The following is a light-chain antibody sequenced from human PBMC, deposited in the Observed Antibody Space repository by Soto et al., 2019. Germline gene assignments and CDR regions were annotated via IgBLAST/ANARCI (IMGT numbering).Light chain of an antibody. J-gene: IGKJ1*01. Sequence: EIVMTQSPATLSVSPGERATLSCSASQSVGNNVAWYQQKPGQAPRLLIHGASTRATGIPARFSGSGSGTEFTLTVSIMQSEDFAVYYGQHQCNLPRTFGQGTKVEI. CDR1: QSVGNN. CDR3: QHQCNLPRT. V-gene: IGKV3-15*01. CDR2: GAS.